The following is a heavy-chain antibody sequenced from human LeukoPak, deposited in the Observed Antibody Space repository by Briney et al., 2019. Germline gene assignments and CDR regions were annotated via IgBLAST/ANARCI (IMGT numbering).Heavy chain of an antibody. CDR3: ARGAPATEDYYLDV. CDR1: GGSISSSDYY. CDR2: IYYNGRT. J-gene: IGHJ6*03. V-gene: IGHV4-39*07. Sequence: PSETLSLTCTVPGGSISSSDYYWGWIRQPPGKGLEWIGNIYYNGRTYYNPSLKSRVTISVDTSKNQFSLNLSPVTAADTAVYYCARGAPATEDYYLDVWGKGTTVTVSS.